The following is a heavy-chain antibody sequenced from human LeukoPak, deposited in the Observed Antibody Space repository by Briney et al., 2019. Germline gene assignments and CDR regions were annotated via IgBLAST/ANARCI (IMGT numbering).Heavy chain of an antibody. CDR2: IYPGDSDT. CDR3: ARQIHYYGSGSSDAFDI. J-gene: IGHJ3*02. V-gene: IGHV5-51*01. CDR1: GYSFTSYW. Sequence: PGESLKISCKGSGYSFTSYWIGWVRQMPGKGLEWMGIIYPGDSDTRYSPSFQGQVTISADKSISTAYLQWSSLKASDTAMYYCARQIHYYGSGSSDAFDIWGQGTMVTVSS. D-gene: IGHD3-10*01.